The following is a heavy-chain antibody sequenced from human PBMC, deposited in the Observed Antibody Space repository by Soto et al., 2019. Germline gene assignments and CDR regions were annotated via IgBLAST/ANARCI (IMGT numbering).Heavy chain of an antibody. D-gene: IGHD2-15*01. CDR1: GFTFSSYG. CDR3: AKEVPVAATYHSIYYGMDV. Sequence: QVQLVESGGGVVQPGRSLRLSCAASGFTFSSYGMHWVRQAPGKGLEWVGVISYDGSNKYYADSVKGRFTISRDNSKNTLYLQMNSLRAEDTAVYYCAKEVPVAATYHSIYYGMDVWGQGTTVTVSS. J-gene: IGHJ6*02. CDR2: ISYDGSNK. V-gene: IGHV3-30*18.